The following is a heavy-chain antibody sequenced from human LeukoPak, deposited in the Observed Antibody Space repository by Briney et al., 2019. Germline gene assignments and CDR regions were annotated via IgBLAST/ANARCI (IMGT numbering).Heavy chain of an antibody. D-gene: IGHD3-22*01. CDR1: GFTFSSHG. J-gene: IGHJ4*02. V-gene: IGHV3-21*01. CDR3: ARGVGGYDSSGYPYYYFDY. Sequence: NAGGSLRLSCAASGFTFSSHGINWVRQAPGKGLEWVSGISPSGSISYYADSVKGRFTISRDNAKNSLYLQMNSLRAEDTAVYYCARGVGGYDSSGYPYYYFDYWGQGTLVTVSS. CDR2: ISPSGSIS.